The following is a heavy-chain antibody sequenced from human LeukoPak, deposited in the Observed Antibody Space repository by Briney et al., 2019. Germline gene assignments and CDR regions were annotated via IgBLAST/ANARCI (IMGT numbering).Heavy chain of an antibody. Sequence: SVKVSCKASGGTFSSYAISWVRQAPGQGLEWMGGIIPIFGTANYAQKFQGGVTITTDESTSTAYMELSSLRSEGTAVYYCARLWDYSNGYNDYWGQGTLVTVSS. V-gene: IGHV1-69*05. CDR3: ARLWDYSNGYNDY. CDR1: GGTFSSYA. CDR2: IIPIFGTA. J-gene: IGHJ4*02. D-gene: IGHD3-22*01.